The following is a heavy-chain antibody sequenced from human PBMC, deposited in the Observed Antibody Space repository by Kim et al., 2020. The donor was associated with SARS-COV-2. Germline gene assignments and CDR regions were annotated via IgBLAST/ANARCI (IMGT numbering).Heavy chain of an antibody. J-gene: IGHJ3*02. Sequence: TNYAQKLQGRVTMTTDTSTSTAYMELRSLRSDDTAVYYCASHGEKDAFDIWGRGTMVTVSS. CDR3: ASHGEKDAFDI. V-gene: IGHV1-18*01. CDR2: T.